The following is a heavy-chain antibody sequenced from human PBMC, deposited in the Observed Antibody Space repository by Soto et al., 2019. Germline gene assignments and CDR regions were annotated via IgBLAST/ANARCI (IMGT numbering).Heavy chain of an antibody. D-gene: IGHD1-26*01. V-gene: IGHV1-8*01. CDR2: MNPNSGTT. J-gene: IGHJ4*02. CDR3: AREISGSYRFDC. Sequence: QVQLVQSGAEVKKPGAAVKVSCKASGYTFTSYDINWVRQATGQGLEWMGWMNPNSGTTGYAQKFQGRVTMTRNNSITTAYMELSSLRSEDTAVYYCAREISGSYRFDCWGQGTLVTVSS. CDR1: GYTFTSYD.